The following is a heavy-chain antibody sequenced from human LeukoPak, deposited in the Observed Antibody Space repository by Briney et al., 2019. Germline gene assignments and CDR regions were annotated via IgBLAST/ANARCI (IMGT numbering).Heavy chain of an antibody. CDR2: IIPIFGTA. Sequence: SVKVSCKASGGTFSSYAISWVRQAPGQGLEWVGGIIPIFGTANYAQKFQGRVTITADESTSTAYMELSSLRSEDTAVYYCTVPAAHYDAFDIWGQGTMVTVSS. CDR3: TVPAAHYDAFDI. V-gene: IGHV1-69*01. J-gene: IGHJ3*02. CDR1: GGTFSSYA. D-gene: IGHD2-2*01.